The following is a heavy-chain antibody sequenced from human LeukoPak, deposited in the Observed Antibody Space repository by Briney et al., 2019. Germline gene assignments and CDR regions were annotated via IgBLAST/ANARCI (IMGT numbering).Heavy chain of an antibody. CDR3: GRPTPPPWWGPRREHAFDI. V-gene: IGHV1-69*01. D-gene: IGHD2-21*02. CDR1: AGTFSSYA. CDR2: IIPIFGTA. J-gene: IGHJ3*02. Sequence: SVKVSCKTSAGTFSSYAIIWVRHAPGQGLEWMGGIIPIFGTANYAHKFQGRVTITGDETTSTAYMELISLRSEEPASYYCGRPTPPPWWGPRREHAFDIWGQGTMVTVSS.